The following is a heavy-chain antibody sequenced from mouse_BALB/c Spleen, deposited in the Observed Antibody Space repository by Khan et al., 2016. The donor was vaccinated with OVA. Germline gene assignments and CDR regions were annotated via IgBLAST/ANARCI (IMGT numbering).Heavy chain of an antibody. J-gene: IGHJ3*01. V-gene: IGHV1S81*02. CDR1: GYTFSSYY. CDR2: INPNNGGT. D-gene: IGHD2-3*01. CDR3: TRSGDGSFAY. Sequence: QVQLKESGAELVKPGASVKLSCKASGYTFSSYYMYWVKQRPGQGLEWIGEINPNNGGTNFNEKLKSKAAMTEDKSSTTAYMQLSSLTSEDSSGYYCTRSGDGSFAYWGQGTLVTVST.